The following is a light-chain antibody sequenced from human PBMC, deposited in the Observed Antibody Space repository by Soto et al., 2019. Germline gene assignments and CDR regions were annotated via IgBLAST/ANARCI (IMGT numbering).Light chain of an antibody. CDR3: QHYNSYPVT. Sequence: DIQMTQSPSTLSAFVGDRVTITCRASQTISSWLAWYQQKPGKAPKLLIYKASSLESGVPSRFRGSGSGTEFSLTISSLQPDDFATYYCQHYNSYPVTFGGGTKVEI. J-gene: IGKJ4*01. CDR2: KAS. V-gene: IGKV1-5*03. CDR1: QTISSW.